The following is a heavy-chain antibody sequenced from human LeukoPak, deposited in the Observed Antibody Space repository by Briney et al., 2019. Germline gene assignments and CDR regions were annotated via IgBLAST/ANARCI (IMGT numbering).Heavy chain of an antibody. V-gene: IGHV1-18*01. CDR3: ARDPSNSSGRYEYFDY. CDR2: ISAYNGET. Sequence: ASVKVSCKASGYTFTHHSISWVRQAPGQGLEWMGWISAYNGETNYAQKFRGRVTMTTDTSTTTAYMELRSLGSDDTAVYYCARDPSNSSGRYEYFDYWGQGTLVTVSS. J-gene: IGHJ4*02. CDR1: GYTFTHHS. D-gene: IGHD6-19*01.